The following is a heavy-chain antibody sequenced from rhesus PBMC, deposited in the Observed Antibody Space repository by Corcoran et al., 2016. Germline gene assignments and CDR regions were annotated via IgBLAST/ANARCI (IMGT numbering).Heavy chain of an antibody. D-gene: IGHD5-24*01. J-gene: IGHJ3*01. CDR3: AKEEYSGYSYDAFDF. CDR2: INSGGGST. V-gene: IGHV3S5*01. CDR1: GFTCSSYG. Sequence: EGQLVETGGGLVQPGGSLNLSCAASGFTCSSYGMSWVRQAPGRGLEWVEAINSGGGSTNNADSGKARFTISRDNSKNTLSLQMNSLRAEDTAVYYCAKEEYSGYSYDAFDFWGQGLRVTVSS.